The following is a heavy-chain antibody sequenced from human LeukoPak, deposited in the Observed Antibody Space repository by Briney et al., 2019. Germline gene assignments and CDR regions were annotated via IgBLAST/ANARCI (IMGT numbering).Heavy chain of an antibody. CDR2: FDPEDGET. J-gene: IGHJ4*02. Sequence: ASVKVSCKASGYTFTSYGISWVRQAPGKGLEWMGGFDPEDGETIYAQKFQGRVTMTEDTSTDTAYMELSSLRSEDTAVYYCATVSMIFGVFFDYWGQGTLVTVSS. V-gene: IGHV1-24*01. CDR1: GYTFTSYG. CDR3: ATVSMIFGVFFDY. D-gene: IGHD3-3*01.